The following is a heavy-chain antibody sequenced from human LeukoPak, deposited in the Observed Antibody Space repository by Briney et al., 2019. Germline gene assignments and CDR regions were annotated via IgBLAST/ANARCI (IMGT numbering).Heavy chain of an antibody. CDR3: AREGIAAAIDY. CDR1: GFTFSSYW. Sequence: GESLKISCAASGFTFSSYWIHWVRQAPGKGLVWVSRINSDGSSTNYADSVKGRFTISRDNAKNTLYLQMNSLRAEDTAVYYCAREGIAAAIDYWGQGTLVTVSS. J-gene: IGHJ4*02. CDR2: INSDGSST. D-gene: IGHD6-13*01. V-gene: IGHV3-74*01.